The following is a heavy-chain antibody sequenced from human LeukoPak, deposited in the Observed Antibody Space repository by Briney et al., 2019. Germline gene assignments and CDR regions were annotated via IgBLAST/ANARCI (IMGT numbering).Heavy chain of an antibody. J-gene: IGHJ4*02. V-gene: IGHV3-66*02. CDR2: IYSGGST. CDR1: GFTFSDYY. CDR3: ARETPMYYGSGSYKES. Sequence: GGSLRLSCAASGFTFSDYYMSWIRQAPGKGLEWVSVIYSGGSTYYADSVKGRFTISRDNSKNTLYLQMNSLRAEDTAVYYCARETPMYYGSGSYKESWGQGTLVTVSS. D-gene: IGHD3-10*01.